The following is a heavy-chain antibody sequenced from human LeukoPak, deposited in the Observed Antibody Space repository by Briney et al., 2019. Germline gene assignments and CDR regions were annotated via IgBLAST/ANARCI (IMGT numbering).Heavy chain of an antibody. D-gene: IGHD2-2*01. CDR1: GCSFTSYW. J-gene: IGHJ4*02. Sequence: GESLRISGKGSGCSFTSYWISWVRQMPGKGLEWMGRIDPSDSYTNYSPSFQGHVTISADKSISTAYLQWSSLKASDTAMYYCGYCSSTRCSLDYWGQGTLVTVSS. CDR2: IDPSDSYT. V-gene: IGHV5-10-1*01. CDR3: GYCSSTRCSLDY.